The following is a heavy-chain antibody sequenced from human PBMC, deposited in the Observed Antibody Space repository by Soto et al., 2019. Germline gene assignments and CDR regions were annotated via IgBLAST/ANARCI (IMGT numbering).Heavy chain of an antibody. Sequence: SETLSLTCTVSGGSVSSNSYSWGWIRQSPGKGLEWIGTIYSTENTYYHPSLLSRVTISVDTSMNEFSLKLSSVTAADTAVYYCARRSSYYYGSRRSDWFDPWGQGTLVTVSS. CDR1: GGSVSSNSYS. CDR3: ARRSSYYYGSRRSDWFDP. V-gene: IGHV4-39*01. D-gene: IGHD3-10*01. J-gene: IGHJ5*02. CDR2: IYSTENT.